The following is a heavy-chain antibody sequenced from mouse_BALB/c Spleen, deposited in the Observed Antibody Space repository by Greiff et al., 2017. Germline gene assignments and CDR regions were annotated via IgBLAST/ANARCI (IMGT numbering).Heavy chain of an antibody. J-gene: IGHJ2*01. CDR1: GYTFTSYW. V-gene: IGHV1S81*02. CDR3: ARRDGYYGY. Sequence: VQLQQPGAELVKPGASVKLSCKASGYTFTSYWMHWVKQRPGQGLEWIGEINPSNGRTNYNEKFKSKATLTVDKSSSTAYMQLSSLTSEDSAVYYCARRDGYYGYWGQGTTLTVSS. D-gene: IGHD2-3*01. CDR2: INPSNGRT.